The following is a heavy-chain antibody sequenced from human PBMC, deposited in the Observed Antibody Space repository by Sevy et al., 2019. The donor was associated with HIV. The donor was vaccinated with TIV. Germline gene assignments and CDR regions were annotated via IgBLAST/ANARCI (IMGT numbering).Heavy chain of an antibody. Sequence: GGSLRLSCVASGFTLNSYWMRWVRQAPGKGLEWVANIKQDGSVKYYVNSVKGRVTISRDNARNLLYLQMNSLGVEDTALYYCVRAIAADGSFWGQGTLVTVSS. CDR2: IKQDGSVK. CDR1: GFTLNSYW. D-gene: IGHD6-13*01. V-gene: IGHV3-7*01. CDR3: VRAIAADGSF. J-gene: IGHJ4*02.